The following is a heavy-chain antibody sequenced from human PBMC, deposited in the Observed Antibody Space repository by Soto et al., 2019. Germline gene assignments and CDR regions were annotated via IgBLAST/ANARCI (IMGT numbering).Heavy chain of an antibody. D-gene: IGHD1-26*01. CDR1: GFTFSDYY. CDR2: TRNKANSYTT. V-gene: IGHV3-72*01. Sequence: EVQLVESGGGLVQPGGSLRLSCAASGFTFSDYYMDWIRQLPGKGLEWVGRTRNKANSYTTEYAPSVKGRFTISGHDSEDSMYLQMNSLKTEDTAVYYCARDTGGSYDFWGQGALVTVSS. J-gene: IGHJ4*02. CDR3: ARDTGGSYDF.